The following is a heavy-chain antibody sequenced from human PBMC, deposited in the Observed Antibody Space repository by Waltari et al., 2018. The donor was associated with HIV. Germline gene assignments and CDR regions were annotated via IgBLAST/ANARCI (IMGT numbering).Heavy chain of an antibody. J-gene: IGHJ5*02. D-gene: IGHD2-2*01. Sequence: QVHLVQSGPEVKKPGASMKVSCKDSGYMFTGQYLHWLRQAPGQGLEWMGWINPISGGTNYAQTLQGRVTMTRDASINTVYMELKSLRYDDTAMYYCARESGYQLVRWLDPWGQGTRVTVSS. V-gene: IGHV1-2*02. CDR3: ARESGYQLVRWLDP. CDR1: GYMFTGQY. CDR2: INPISGGT.